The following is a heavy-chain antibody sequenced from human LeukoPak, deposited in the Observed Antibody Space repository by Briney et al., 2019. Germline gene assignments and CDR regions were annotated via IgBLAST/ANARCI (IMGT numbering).Heavy chain of an antibody. CDR2: IWYDGTNK. CDR3: AKRGEVANYQYMDV. D-gene: IGHD3-16*01. J-gene: IGHJ6*03. Sequence: GGSLRLTCAASGFTFSNYGIHWVRQAPGKGLEWVAVIWYDGTNKYYVDSVKGRFTISRDNSKNTLFLQMNSLRAEDTAIYYCAKRGEVANYQYMDVWGKGTTVTVSS. V-gene: IGHV3-33*06. CDR1: GFTFSNYG.